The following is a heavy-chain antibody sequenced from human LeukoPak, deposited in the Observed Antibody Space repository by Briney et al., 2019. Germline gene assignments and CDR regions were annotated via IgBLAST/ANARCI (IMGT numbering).Heavy chain of an antibody. Sequence: SETLSLTCAVYGGSLSGHYWSWIRQSPGKGLEWIGESGESGGTKFNPSLKSRVSTSADTSKNQFSLKLRSVTAADTAVYYCAKNGQSGFSFDPWGQGTLVTVSS. CDR3: AKNGQSGFSFDP. V-gene: IGHV4-34*01. D-gene: IGHD1-26*01. CDR2: SGESGGT. CDR1: GGSLSGHY. J-gene: IGHJ5*02.